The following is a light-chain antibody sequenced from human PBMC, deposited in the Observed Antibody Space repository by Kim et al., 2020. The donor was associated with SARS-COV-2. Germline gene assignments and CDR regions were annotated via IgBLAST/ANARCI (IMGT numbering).Light chain of an antibody. CDR3: QVWDSSSDHPV. J-gene: IGLJ3*02. V-gene: IGLV3-21*04. Sequence: APGKTARITCGGNNIGSKSVLWYQQKPGQAPVLVIYYDSDRPSGIPERFSGSNSGNTATLTISRVEGGDEADYYCQVWDSSSDHPVFGGGTQLTVL. CDR1: NIGSKS. CDR2: YDS.